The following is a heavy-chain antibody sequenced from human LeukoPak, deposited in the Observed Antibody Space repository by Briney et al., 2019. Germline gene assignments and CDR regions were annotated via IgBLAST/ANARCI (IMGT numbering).Heavy chain of an antibody. Sequence: ASVKVSCKASGYTFTSYDINWVRQATGQGLEWMGWMNPNSGNTGYAQKFQGRVTITRNTSISTAYMELSSLRSEDTAVYYCAGVGLDIVVVPAASDNWFDPWGQGTLVTVSS. CDR1: GYTFTSYD. CDR2: MNPNSGNT. J-gene: IGHJ5*02. D-gene: IGHD2-2*03. CDR3: AGVGLDIVVVPAASDNWFDP. V-gene: IGHV1-8*01.